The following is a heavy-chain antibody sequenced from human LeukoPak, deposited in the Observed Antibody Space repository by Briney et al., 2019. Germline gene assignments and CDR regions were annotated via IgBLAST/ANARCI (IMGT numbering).Heavy chain of an antibody. CDR3: VIWGDYDVLTGYYVPDY. Sequence: PGGSLRLSCVASGFTFSNYAMSWVRQALGKGLEWVSAITGSGTNRYYADSLKGRFTTSRDNSKNTVFLQMNSLRHEDTAIYYCVIWGDYDVLTGYYVPDYWGQGTLVTVAS. V-gene: IGHV3-23*01. D-gene: IGHD3-9*01. CDR2: ITGSGTNR. CDR1: GFTFSNYA. J-gene: IGHJ4*02.